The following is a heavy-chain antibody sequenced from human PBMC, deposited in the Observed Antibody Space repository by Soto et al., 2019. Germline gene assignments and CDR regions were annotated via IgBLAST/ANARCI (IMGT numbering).Heavy chain of an antibody. Sequence: QVQLVQSGAEVKKPGASVKVSCKASGYTFSGYYIHWVRQAPGQGPEWVGWINPNNGNTNYAQKYQGRVTMTRDTSITKVYMELNSLRSDDTAVYYCARGRSVAGKKFDYWGQGTLVTVS. D-gene: IGHD6-19*01. CDR1: GYTFSGYY. CDR3: ARGRSVAGKKFDY. J-gene: IGHJ4*02. CDR2: INPNNGNT. V-gene: IGHV1-2*02.